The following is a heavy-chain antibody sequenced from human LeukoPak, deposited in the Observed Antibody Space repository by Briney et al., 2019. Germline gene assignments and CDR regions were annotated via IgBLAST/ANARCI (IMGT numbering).Heavy chain of an antibody. CDR1: GFTSSSYE. D-gene: IGHD6-19*01. V-gene: IGHV3-48*03. Sequence: GGSLTLSCAASGFTSSSYERNWVRQAPGKGLEWVSYISSSGSTIYYADSVNGRFTISRDNAKNSLYLQMNSLRAEDTAVYYCASSGYSSGEYGWTRMDAWGQGTTVTVSS. CDR2: ISSSGSTI. J-gene: IGHJ6*02. CDR3: ASSGYSSGEYGWTRMDA.